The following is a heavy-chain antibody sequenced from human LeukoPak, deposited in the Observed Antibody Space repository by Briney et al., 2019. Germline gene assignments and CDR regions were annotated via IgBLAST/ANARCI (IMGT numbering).Heavy chain of an antibody. CDR1: GYTFTSYD. CDR2: MNPNSGNT. J-gene: IGHJ4*02. V-gene: IGHV1-8*01. CDR3: ARMGLYCSSTSCPFDY. D-gene: IGHD2-2*01. Sequence: ASVKVSCKASGYTFTSYDINWVRQATGQGLEWMGWMNPNSGNTGYAQKFQGRVTMTRNTSISTAYMEVSSLRSEDTAVYYCARMGLYCSSTSCPFDYWGQGTLVTVSS.